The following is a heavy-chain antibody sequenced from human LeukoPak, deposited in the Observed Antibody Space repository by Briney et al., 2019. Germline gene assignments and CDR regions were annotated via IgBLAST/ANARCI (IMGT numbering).Heavy chain of an antibody. CDR2: IYYSGST. Sequence: SQTLSLTCTVSGGSISSGDYYWSWIRQPPGKGLEWIGYIYYSGSTYYNPSLKSRFTISVDTSKNPFSLKLSSVTAADTAVYYCARDTLNDYGDLNWFDPWGQGTLVTVSS. D-gene: IGHD4-17*01. J-gene: IGHJ5*02. V-gene: IGHV4-30-4*08. CDR1: GGSISSGDYY. CDR3: ARDTLNDYGDLNWFDP.